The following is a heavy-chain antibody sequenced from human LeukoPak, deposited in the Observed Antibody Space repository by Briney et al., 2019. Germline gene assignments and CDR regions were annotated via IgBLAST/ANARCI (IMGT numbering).Heavy chain of an antibody. CDR3: TTMYY. CDR1: GFTFEYYA. V-gene: IGHV3-15*01. J-gene: IGHJ4*02. Sequence: GGSLRLSCTASGFTFEYYAMSWVRQAPGKGLEWVGRIKSKTDGGTTDYAAPVKGRFTISRDDSKTTLYLQMNSLHTEDTAVYYCTTMYYWGQGTLVTVSS. CDR2: IKSKTDGGTT.